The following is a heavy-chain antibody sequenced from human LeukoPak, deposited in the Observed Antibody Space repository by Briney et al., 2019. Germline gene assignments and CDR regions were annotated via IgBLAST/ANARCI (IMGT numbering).Heavy chain of an antibody. CDR1: GFTFSDYY. CDR2: ISSSGSTI. Sequence: GGSLRLSCAASGFTFSDYYMSWIRQAPGKGLEWVSYISSSGSTIYCADSVKGRFTISRDNAKNSLYLQMNSLRAEDTAVYYCARETVVITYYYYYYMDVWGKGTTVTVSS. D-gene: IGHD3-22*01. J-gene: IGHJ6*03. CDR3: ARETVVITYYYYYYMDV. V-gene: IGHV3-11*01.